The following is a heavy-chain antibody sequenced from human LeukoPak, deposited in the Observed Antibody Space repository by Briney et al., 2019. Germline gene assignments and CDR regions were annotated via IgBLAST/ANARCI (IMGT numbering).Heavy chain of an antibody. V-gene: IGHV4-39*07. CDR3: ARDLIVVVPAAMNYMDV. Sequence: SETLSLTCTVSGGSISSSSYYWGWIRQPPGKGLEWIGSIYYSGSTYYNPSLKSRVTISVDTSKNQFSLKLSSVTAADMAVYYCARDLIVVVPAAMNYMDVWGKGTTVAVSS. CDR1: GGSISSSSYY. J-gene: IGHJ6*03. D-gene: IGHD2-2*01. CDR2: IYYSGST.